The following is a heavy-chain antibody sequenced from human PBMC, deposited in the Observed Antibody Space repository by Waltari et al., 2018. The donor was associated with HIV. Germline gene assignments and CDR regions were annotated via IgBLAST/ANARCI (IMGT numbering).Heavy chain of an antibody. CDR3: ARQVRGAAAGRTLGYFYSYGLDV. CDR2: SYPGDSGT. V-gene: IGHV5-51*01. Sequence: EVQLVQSGAEVKKPGESLKISCKGSGYNFTNYWIGWVRQMPGKGLEWMGISYPGDSGTTYSPSFTGQVTIAADKSISTAYLQWSSLKASDTAMYYCARQVRGAAAGRTLGYFYSYGLDVWGQGTTVTVSS. CDR1: GYNFTNYW. J-gene: IGHJ6*02. D-gene: IGHD6-13*01.